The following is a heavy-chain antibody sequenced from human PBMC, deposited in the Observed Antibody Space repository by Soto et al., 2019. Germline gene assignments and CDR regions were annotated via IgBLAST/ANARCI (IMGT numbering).Heavy chain of an antibody. D-gene: IGHD6-13*01. CDR3: APDTRIATINCFDT. J-gene: IGHJ5*02. CDR2: ISAHNGNT. V-gene: IGHV1-18*01. CDR1: GYTFTSYG. Sequence: GASVKVSCKASGYTFTSYGISWVRQAPGQGLEWMGWISAHNGNTKYAQKLQGRVTMTTDTSTSTAYMELRSLRSDDTAVYYCAPDTRIATINCFDTWGQGTLVTVSS.